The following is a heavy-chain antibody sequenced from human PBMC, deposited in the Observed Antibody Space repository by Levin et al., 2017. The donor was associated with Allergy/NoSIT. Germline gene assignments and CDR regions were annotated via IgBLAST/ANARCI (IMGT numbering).Heavy chain of an antibody. CDR3: ARLCITMVRGVSYYYYYGMDV. CDR1: GGSFSGYY. Sequence: SETLSLTCAVYGGSFSGYYWSWIRQPPGKGLEWIGEINHSGSTNYNPSLKSRVTISVDTSKNQFSLKLSSVTAADTAVYYCARLCITMVRGVSYYYYYGMDVWGQGTTVTVSS. D-gene: IGHD3-10*01. CDR2: INHSGST. J-gene: IGHJ6*02. V-gene: IGHV4-34*01.